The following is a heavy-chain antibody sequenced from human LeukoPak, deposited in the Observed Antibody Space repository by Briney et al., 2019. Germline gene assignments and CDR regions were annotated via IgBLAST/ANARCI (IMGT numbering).Heavy chain of an antibody. CDR2: IYSSGST. V-gene: IGHV4-39*01. CDR1: GASISGSGYY. CDR3: AKSGGYGLIDY. Sequence: SETLSLTCTVSGASISGSGYYWGWIRQPPGKGLEWIGSIYSSGSTYYNASLQSRVTISIETSKNQISLRQNSVTAADTAMYYCAKSGGYGLIDYWGQGTLVTVSS. D-gene: IGHD1-26*01. J-gene: IGHJ4*02.